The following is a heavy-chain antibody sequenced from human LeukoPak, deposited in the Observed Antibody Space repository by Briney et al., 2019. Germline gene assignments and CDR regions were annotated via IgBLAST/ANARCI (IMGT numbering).Heavy chain of an antibody. CDR1: GITLSNYG. J-gene: IGHJ4*02. V-gene: IGHV3-23*01. Sequence: GGSLRLSCAVSGITLSNYGMSWVRQAPGKGPEWVAGINGSGGTTNYADSVRGRFTISRDNPKNTLYLQMNSLRAEDTAVYFCAKRGVVIRVILVGFHKEAYYFDSWGQGVLVTVSS. D-gene: IGHD3-22*01. CDR2: INGSGGTT. CDR3: AKRGVVIRVILVGFHKEAYYFDS.